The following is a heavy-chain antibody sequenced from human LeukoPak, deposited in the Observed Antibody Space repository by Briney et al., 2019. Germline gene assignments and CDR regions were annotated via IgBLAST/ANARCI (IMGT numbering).Heavy chain of an antibody. CDR2: ITGSGGNT. J-gene: IGHJ3*02. CDR3: ARGNAHAFDI. V-gene: IGHV3-23*01. Sequence: GGSLRLSCAASGFIFSSYSMSWVRQAPGKGLEWVSVITGSGGNTYYADSVKGRFTISKDNAENTLYLQMNSLRAEDTAVYFCARGNAHAFDIWGQGTMVTVSS. D-gene: IGHD1-1*01. CDR1: GFIFSSYS.